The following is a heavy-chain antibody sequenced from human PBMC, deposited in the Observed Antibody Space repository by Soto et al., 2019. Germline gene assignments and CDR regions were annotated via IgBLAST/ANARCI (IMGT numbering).Heavy chain of an antibody. CDR2: IYYSGST. J-gene: IGHJ4*02. CDR3: ARDGGVTTGLDY. D-gene: IGHD4-17*01. CDR1: GGSISSYY. V-gene: IGHV4-59*01. Sequence: QVQLQESGPGLVKPSETLSLTCTVSGGSISSYYWSWIRQPPGKGLEWIGYIYYSGSTNYNPSLKSRVTISVDTSKNQFSRKLSSVTAADTAVYYCARDGGVTTGLDYWGQGTLVTVSS.